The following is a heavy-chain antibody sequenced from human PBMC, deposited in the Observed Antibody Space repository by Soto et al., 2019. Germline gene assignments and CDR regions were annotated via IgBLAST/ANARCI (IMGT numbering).Heavy chain of an antibody. CDR1: GFTFSGHT. Sequence: EVQLVESGGGLVKPGGSLRLSCAASGFTFSGHTINWVRQAPGKGLEWVSSVSRSSSYIYYADSVKGRFTVSRDDAEKSQYLQMNSRRAEDTAIYYCARCRGFDGSGYAFFDSWGQGTQVTVSS. D-gene: IGHD3-10*01. CDR2: VSRSSSYI. J-gene: IGHJ4*02. CDR3: ARCRGFDGSGYAFFDS. V-gene: IGHV3-21*01.